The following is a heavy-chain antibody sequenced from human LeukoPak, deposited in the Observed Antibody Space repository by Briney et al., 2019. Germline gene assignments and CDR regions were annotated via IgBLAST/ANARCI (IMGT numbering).Heavy chain of an antibody. D-gene: IGHD3-16*01. J-gene: IGHJ4*02. Sequence: ASVKVSCKASGYTFTSYDINWVRQATGQGLEWMGWMNPNSGNTGYAQKFQGRVTMTRNTSISTAYMELSSLRSEDTAIYYCAKDPLGGDETDYWGQGILVTVSS. CDR3: AKDPLGGDETDY. CDR1: GYTFTSYD. V-gene: IGHV1-8*01. CDR2: MNPNSGNT.